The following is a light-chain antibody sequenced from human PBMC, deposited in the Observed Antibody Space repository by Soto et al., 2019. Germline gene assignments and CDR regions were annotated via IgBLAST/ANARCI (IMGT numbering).Light chain of an antibody. Sequence: EIVLTQSPATLSLSPGERATLSCRASQSVSSYLAWYQQKPGQAPRLLIYDASNRATGIPARFSGSGSGTDFTLTISSLEPEDFAVYYCQQYNNWPPKWTFGQGTKV. CDR3: QQYNNWPPKWT. V-gene: IGKV3-11*01. J-gene: IGKJ1*01. CDR2: DAS. CDR1: QSVSSY.